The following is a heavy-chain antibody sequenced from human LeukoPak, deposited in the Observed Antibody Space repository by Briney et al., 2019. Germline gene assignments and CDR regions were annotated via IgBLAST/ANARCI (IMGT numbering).Heavy chain of an antibody. CDR2: INWNGGST. J-gene: IGHJ4*02. V-gene: IGHV3-20*04. CDR1: GFTFDGYG. Sequence: GGSLRLSCAASGFTFDGYGMSWVRQAPGKGLEWVSSINWNGGSTAYADSVRGRFTISRDNAKNSLYLQMNSLRAEDTAFYYCARDRHTYSFDYWGQGTLVTVSS. CDR3: ARDRHTYSFDY.